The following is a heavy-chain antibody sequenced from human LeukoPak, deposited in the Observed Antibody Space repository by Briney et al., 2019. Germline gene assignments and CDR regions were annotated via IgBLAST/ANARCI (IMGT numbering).Heavy chain of an antibody. V-gene: IGHV1-2*02. J-gene: IGHJ4*02. Sequence: GASVKVSCQASGYTFTDYYMHWVRQAPGQGLEWMGWINPNSGGTNYAQKFRGRVTMTRDTSISTAYMELSRLRSDDTAVYYCARVRGGGSTLAPWGQGTLVTVSS. CDR1: GYTFTDYY. D-gene: IGHD6-13*01. CDR2: INPNSGGT. CDR3: ARVRGGGSTLAP.